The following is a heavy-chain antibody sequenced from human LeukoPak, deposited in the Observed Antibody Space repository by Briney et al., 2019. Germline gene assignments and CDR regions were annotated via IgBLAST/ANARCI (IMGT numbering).Heavy chain of an antibody. CDR2: IWYDGSNK. Sequence: GSLRLSCAASGFTFSSYGMHWVRQAPGKGLEWVAVIWYDGSNKYYADSVKGRFTISRDNSKNTLYLQMNSLRAEDTAVYYCARALNYDILTGYENAFDYWGQGTLVTVSS. CDR3: ARALNYDILTGYENAFDY. D-gene: IGHD3-9*01. CDR1: GFTFSSYG. V-gene: IGHV3-33*01. J-gene: IGHJ4*02.